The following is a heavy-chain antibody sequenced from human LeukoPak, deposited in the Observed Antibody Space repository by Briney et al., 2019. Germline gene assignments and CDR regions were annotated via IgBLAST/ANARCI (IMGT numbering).Heavy chain of an antibody. CDR1: GFTFSSYA. Sequence: PGGSLRLSCAASGFTFSSYAMSWVRQAPGKGLEWVSAISGSGGSTYYADSVKGRFTISRDNSKNTLYLQMNSLRAEDTAVYYCARRKYYDSSGYIDYWGQGTLVTGSS. CDR2: ISGSGGST. V-gene: IGHV3-23*01. D-gene: IGHD3-22*01. CDR3: ARRKYYDSSGYIDY. J-gene: IGHJ4*02.